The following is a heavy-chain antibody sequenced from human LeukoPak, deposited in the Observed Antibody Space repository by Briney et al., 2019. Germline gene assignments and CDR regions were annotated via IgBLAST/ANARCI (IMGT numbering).Heavy chain of an antibody. J-gene: IGHJ1*01. CDR2: IIPIFGTA. D-gene: IGHD2-21*01. V-gene: IGHV1-69*13. Sequence: GASVKVSCKASGGTFSSHAFSWVRQAPGQGLEWMGGIIPIFGTAKYAQKFQGRVTITADESTSTAYMELNSLRSEDTAVYYCARDSSEFRSLIPHWGQGTLVTVSS. CDR3: ARDSSEFRSLIPH. CDR1: GGTFSSHA.